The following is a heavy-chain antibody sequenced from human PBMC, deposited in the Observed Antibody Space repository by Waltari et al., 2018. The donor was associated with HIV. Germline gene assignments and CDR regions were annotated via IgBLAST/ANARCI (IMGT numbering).Heavy chain of an antibody. V-gene: IGHV3-33*01. CDR1: GFTFSSYG. D-gene: IGHD2-15*01. CDR2: IWYNGTNK. Sequence: QVQLVESGGGVVQPGRSLRLSCAASGFTFSSYGMHWVRQAPGKGVDGVAVIWYNGTNKDYADSVKGRFTISRDKSKNTLYLQMNSLRAEDTAVYYCARDRSEGGGYYYYGLDVWGQGTTVTVSS. CDR3: ARDRSEGGGYYYYGLDV. J-gene: IGHJ6*02.